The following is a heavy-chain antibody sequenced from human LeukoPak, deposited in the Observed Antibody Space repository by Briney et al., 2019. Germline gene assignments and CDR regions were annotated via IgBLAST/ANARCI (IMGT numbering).Heavy chain of an antibody. CDR1: GFTFSSYA. CDR2: VSGSGGST. V-gene: IGHV3-23*01. Sequence: GGSLRLSCAASGFTFSSYAMSWVRQAPRKGLEWVPAVSGSGGSTYYAASVKGRFTISRDNSKNTLYLQMNSLRAEDTAVYYCAKTKSYYYDSSGSYFDYWGQGTLVTVSS. D-gene: IGHD3-22*01. J-gene: IGHJ4*02. CDR3: AKTKSYYYDSSGSYFDY.